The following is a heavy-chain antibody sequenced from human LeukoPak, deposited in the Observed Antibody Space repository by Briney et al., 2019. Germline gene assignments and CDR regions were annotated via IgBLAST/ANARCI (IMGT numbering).Heavy chain of an antibody. CDR3: ARDREYDFWSGHSLHAFDI. V-gene: IGHV4-4*07. CDR1: GGSISSYY. CDR2: IYTSGST. D-gene: IGHD3-3*01. Sequence: SETLSLTCTVSGGSISSYYWSWIRQPAGKGLEWIGRIYTSGSTNYNPSLKSRVTMSVDTSKNQFSLKLSSVTAADTAVYYCARDREYDFWSGHSLHAFDIWGQGTMVTVSS. J-gene: IGHJ3*02.